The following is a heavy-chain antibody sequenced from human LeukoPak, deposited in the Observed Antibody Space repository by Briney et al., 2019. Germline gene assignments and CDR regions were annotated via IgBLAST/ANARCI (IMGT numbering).Heavy chain of an antibody. CDR2: IKQDGSEK. CDR3: AREKGYSSSSRDHYYYYGVDV. D-gene: IGHD6-6*01. Sequence: GSLRLSCAASGFNFISYRMSWVRQAPGKGLEWVANIKQDGSEKYYVDSVKGRFTISRDNAKNSLYLQMNSLRAEDTAVYYCAREKGYSSSSRDHYYYYGVDVWGQGTTVTVSS. CDR1: GFNFISYR. J-gene: IGHJ6*02. V-gene: IGHV3-7*05.